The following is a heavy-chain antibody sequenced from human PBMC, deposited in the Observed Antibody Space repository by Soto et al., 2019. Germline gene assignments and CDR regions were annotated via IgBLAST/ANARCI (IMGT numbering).Heavy chain of an antibody. V-gene: IGHV3-23*01. CDR3: AKVLWGAYWASDY. J-gene: IGHJ4*01. CDR1: GFDFKRFA. Sequence: GGSLRLSCAVSGFDFKRFAISWVRLAPGKGLEWVSSIRSDGFTYYADSVKGRFIISRDSSTDTVYLQMSSLRAEDSALYYCAKVLWGAYWASDYWGQGTLVTVSS. D-gene: IGHD3-16*01. CDR2: IRSDGFT.